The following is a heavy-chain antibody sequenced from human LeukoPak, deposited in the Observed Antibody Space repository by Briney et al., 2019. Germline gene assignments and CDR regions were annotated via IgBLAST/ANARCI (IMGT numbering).Heavy chain of an antibody. V-gene: IGHV1-18*01. Sequence: APVKVSCKASGYTFTSYGISWVRQAPGQGLEWMGWISAYNGNTNYAQKLQGRVTMTTDTSTSTAYMELRSLRSDDTAVYYCARDRGVLLWFGEPMSAFDIWGQGTMVTVSS. CDR3: ARDRGVLLWFGEPMSAFDI. J-gene: IGHJ3*02. D-gene: IGHD3-10*01. CDR2: ISAYNGNT. CDR1: GYTFTSYG.